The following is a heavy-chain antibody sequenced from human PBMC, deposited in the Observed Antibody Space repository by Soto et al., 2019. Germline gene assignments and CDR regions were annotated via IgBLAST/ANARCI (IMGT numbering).Heavy chain of an antibody. CDR3: ARVGYCTNGVCQQNWFDP. V-gene: IGHV1-18*01. J-gene: IGHJ5*02. CDR2: ISAYNGNA. D-gene: IGHD2-8*01. CDR1: GYTFTSYG. Sequence: VQVSCKASGYTFTSYGISWVRQAPGQGLEWMGWISAYNGNANYAQKLQGRVTMTTDTSTSTAYMELRSLRSDDTAVYYCARVGYCTNGVCQQNWFDPWGQGTLVTVSS.